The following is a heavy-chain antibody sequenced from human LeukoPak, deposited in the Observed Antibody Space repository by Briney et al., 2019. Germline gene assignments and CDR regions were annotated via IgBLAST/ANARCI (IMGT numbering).Heavy chain of an antibody. V-gene: IGHV4-59*01. Sequence: SETLSLTCTVSGGSISIYYGSWIRQPPGKGLEGIGYIYYSGSTNYNPSLKSRVTISVDTSKNQFALKLSSVTAADSGAYYCTREEERAWYYGSGPGAFDIWGQGTMVTVSS. CDR3: TREEERAWYYGSGPGAFDI. CDR1: GGSISIYY. CDR2: IYYSGST. J-gene: IGHJ3*02. D-gene: IGHD3-10*01.